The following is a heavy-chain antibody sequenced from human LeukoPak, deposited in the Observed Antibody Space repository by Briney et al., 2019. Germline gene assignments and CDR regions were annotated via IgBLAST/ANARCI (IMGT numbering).Heavy chain of an antibody. CDR2: ISCSCGST. J-gene: IGHJ5*02. D-gene: IGHD2-2*02. CDR1: GFTFSSYA. Sequence: PGGSLRLSCAASGFTFSSYAMSWVRQAPAKGLEWVSAISCSCGSTYYADSVKGRFTISRDNSKNTLYLQMNSLRAEDTAVYYCAKVAVVVVVPAAIRWFDPWGQGTLVTVSS. CDR3: AKVAVVVVVPAAIRWFDP. V-gene: IGHV3-23*01.